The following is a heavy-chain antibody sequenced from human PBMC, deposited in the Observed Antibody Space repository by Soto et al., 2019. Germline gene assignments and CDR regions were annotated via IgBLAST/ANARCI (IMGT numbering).Heavy chain of an antibody. Sequence: GGSLRLSCAASGFTFSNAWINWVRQAPGKGLEWVSSISSSSSYIYYADSVKGRFTISRDNAKNSLYLQMNSLRAEDTAVYYCARDLRYLSGMDVWGQGTTVTVS. J-gene: IGHJ6*02. V-gene: IGHV3-21*01. CDR1: GFTFSNAW. D-gene: IGHD4-17*01. CDR2: ISSSSSYI. CDR3: ARDLRYLSGMDV.